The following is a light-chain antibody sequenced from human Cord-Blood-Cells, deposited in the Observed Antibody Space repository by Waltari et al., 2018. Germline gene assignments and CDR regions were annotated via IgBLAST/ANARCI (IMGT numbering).Light chain of an antibody. CDR3: CSYAGSSTSHVV. V-gene: IGLV2-23*01. J-gene: IGLJ2*01. Sequence: QSALTQPASVSGSPGQSITISCTGTSSDVGSYNLVSWYQQHPGKAPKLMIYEGSKRPSGVSSRFSCSKSGNTASLTISGLQAEDEADYYCCSYAGSSTSHVVFGGGTKLTVL. CDR2: EGS. CDR1: SSDVGSYNL.